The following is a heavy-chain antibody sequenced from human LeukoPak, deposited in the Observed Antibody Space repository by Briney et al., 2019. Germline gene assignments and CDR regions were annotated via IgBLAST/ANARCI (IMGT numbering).Heavy chain of an antibody. Sequence: SETLSLTCAVSGGSISSSNWWSWVRQPPGKGLEWIGEIYHSGSTNYNPSLKSRVTISVDKSKNQFSLKLSSVTAADTAVYYCASSRGYDILTGYWVDYWGQGTLVTVSS. CDR3: ASSRGYDILTGYWVDY. CDR2: IYHSGST. D-gene: IGHD3-9*01. CDR1: GGSISSSNW. V-gene: IGHV4-4*02. J-gene: IGHJ4*02.